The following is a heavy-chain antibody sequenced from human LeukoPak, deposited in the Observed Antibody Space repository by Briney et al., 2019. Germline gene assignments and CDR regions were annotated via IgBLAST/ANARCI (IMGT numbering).Heavy chain of an antibody. CDR2: IIPIFGTA. CDR1: GGTFSSYA. V-gene: IGHV1-69*05. D-gene: IGHD2-2*01. J-gene: IGHJ3*02. Sequence: ASVKVSCKASGGTFSSYAISWVRQAPGQGLEWMGGIIPIFGTANYAQKFQGRVTITTDESTSTAYMELSSLRSEDTAVYYCARDLMGYQGAFDIWGQGTMVTVSS. CDR3: ARDLMGYQGAFDI.